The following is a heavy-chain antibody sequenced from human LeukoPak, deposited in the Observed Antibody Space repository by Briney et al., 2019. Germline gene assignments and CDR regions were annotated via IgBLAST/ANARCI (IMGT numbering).Heavy chain of an antibody. CDR2: FEYGGST. J-gene: IGHJ5*02. CDR1: GGSLRRYY. CDR3: ARESSRDCRTTSCYEVFDP. Sequence: SETLSLTRTVSGGSLRRYYWGWIPPAPGKGLEWIGRFEYGGSTYYNPSLKSRVTMSVDTSKNQFSLKLSSVTAADTAVYYCARESSRDCRTTSCYEVFDPWGQGTLVTVSS. V-gene: IGHV4-39*07. D-gene: IGHD2-2*01.